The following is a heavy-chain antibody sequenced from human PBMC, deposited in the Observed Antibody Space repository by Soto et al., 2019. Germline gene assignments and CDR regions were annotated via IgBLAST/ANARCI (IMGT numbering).Heavy chain of an antibody. CDR3: ARAAIYGSSWYFWFYS. Sequence: VASVNLSCKTSGGTFSRHAINWVRQAPGQGLEWMGGIIPMFGTTNYAQKFKGRVTISADESTSTAYMELSSLRSEDAAVYYCARAAIYGSSWYFWFYSCGQGTMVTVSS. V-gene: IGHV1-69*13. CDR1: GGTFSRHA. CDR2: IIPMFGTT. D-gene: IGHD6-13*01. J-gene: IGHJ5*01.